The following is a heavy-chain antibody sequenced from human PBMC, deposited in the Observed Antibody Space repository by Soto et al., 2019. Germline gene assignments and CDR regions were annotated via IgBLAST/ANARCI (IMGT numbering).Heavy chain of an antibody. Sequence: EVQLVESGGGLVKPGGSLRLSCTGSGFPFSAYNINWVRQAPGKGLEWVSSITVGSSHIYQPNSMKGRFTISRDDAKNSVYLQIDSLRDEDTALYCCARGPEVGVRGAYWGQGTLVTVSS. CDR3: ARGPEVGVRGAY. D-gene: IGHD3-16*01. CDR2: ITVGSSHI. J-gene: IGHJ4*02. CDR1: GFPFSAYN. V-gene: IGHV3-21*01.